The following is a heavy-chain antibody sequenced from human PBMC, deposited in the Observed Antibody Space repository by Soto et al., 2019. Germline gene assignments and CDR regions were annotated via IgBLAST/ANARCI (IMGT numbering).Heavy chain of an antibody. D-gene: IGHD2-15*01. J-gene: IGHJ5*02. CDR2: INHSGST. CDR1: GGSFSGYY. Sequence: SETLSLTCAVYGGSFSGYYWSWIRQPPGKGLEWIGEINHSGSTNYNPSLKSRVTISVDTSKNQFSLKLSSVTAADTAVYYCARAMAASSLVVVANGTNYRPTNWFDPWGQGTLVTVSS. CDR3: ARAMAASSLVVVANGTNYRPTNWFDP. V-gene: IGHV4-34*01.